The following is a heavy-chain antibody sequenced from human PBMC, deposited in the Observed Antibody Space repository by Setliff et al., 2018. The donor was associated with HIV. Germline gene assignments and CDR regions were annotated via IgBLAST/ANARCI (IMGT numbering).Heavy chain of an antibody. CDR3: AKAPREAVTGTYFDY. Sequence: ASVKVSCKPSGYTFTAYGLSWVRQAPGQGLEWMGWISTYSDETSYAQKLQGRVTMTTDTSRDNSKNTVYLQMNSLRAEDTAVYFCAKAPREAVTGTYFDYWGQGTLVTVSS. CDR1: GYTFTAYG. V-gene: IGHV1-18*01. CDR2: ISTYSDET. J-gene: IGHJ4*02. D-gene: IGHD6-19*01.